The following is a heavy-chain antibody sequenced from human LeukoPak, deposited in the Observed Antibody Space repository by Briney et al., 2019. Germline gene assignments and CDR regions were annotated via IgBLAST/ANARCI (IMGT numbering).Heavy chain of an antibody. CDR3: ARAGWLQPIDY. Sequence: SKTLSLTCTVPGGYISSHYWSWIRQPPRKGLEWIGYIYYSGSTNYNPSLKSRVTISVDTSKNQFFLKRSSVTAADTAVYYCARAGWLQPIDYWGQGTLVTVSS. CDR2: IYYSGST. V-gene: IGHV4-59*11. D-gene: IGHD5-24*01. CDR1: GGYISSHY. J-gene: IGHJ4*02.